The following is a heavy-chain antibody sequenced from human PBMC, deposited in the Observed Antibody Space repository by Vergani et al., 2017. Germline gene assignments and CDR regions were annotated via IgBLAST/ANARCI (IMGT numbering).Heavy chain of an antibody. CDR2: ISSSGSTI. CDR3: ARDFPAGGLVVITTDAFDI. CDR1: GFTFSDYY. V-gene: IGHV3-11*01. J-gene: IGHJ3*02. Sequence: QLLESGGGLIQPGGSLRLSCAASGFTFSDYYMSWIRQAPGKGLEWVSYISSSGSTIYYADSVKGRFTISRDNAKNSLYLQMNSLRAEDTAVYYCARDFPAGGLVVITTDAFDIWGQGTMVTVSS. D-gene: IGHD3-22*01.